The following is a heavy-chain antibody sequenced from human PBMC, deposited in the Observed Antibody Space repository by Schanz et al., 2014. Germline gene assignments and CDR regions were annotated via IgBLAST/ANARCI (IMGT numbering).Heavy chain of an antibody. CDR1: EYTFTRHY. CDR2: IHSTGGTT. Sequence: QVPLVQSGAEVTKPGTAVKVSCKASEYTFTRHYMHWVRQAPGQGLEWMGIIHSTGGTTSHAQKFQGRVTMTRDTSTSTVYMELSSLRSEDTAVYYCASALTTWGGMDVWGQGTTVTVSS. D-gene: IGHD4-4*01. V-gene: IGHV1-46*01. CDR3: ASALTTWGGMDV. J-gene: IGHJ6*02.